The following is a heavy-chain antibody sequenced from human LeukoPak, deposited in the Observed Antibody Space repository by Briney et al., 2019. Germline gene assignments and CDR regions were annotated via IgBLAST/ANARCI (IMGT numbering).Heavy chain of an antibody. CDR1: GYDFTSVG. V-gene: IGHV1-18*01. CDR2: ISPYNGNT. CDR3: ATAGPGSGWYFDY. J-gene: IGHJ4*01. D-gene: IGHD6-19*01. Sequence: VASVKVSCKASGYDFTSVGITWVRRAPGQGLEWMGWISPYNGNTRYAQKFQGRVAMTTATSTTTAYMELRGQRFNDTAVYYCATAGPGSGWYFDYWGQGTLVTVSS.